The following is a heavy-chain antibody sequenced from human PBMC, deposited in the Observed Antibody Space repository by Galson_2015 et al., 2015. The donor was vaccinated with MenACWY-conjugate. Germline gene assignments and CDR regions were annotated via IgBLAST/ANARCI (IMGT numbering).Heavy chain of an antibody. J-gene: IGHJ4*02. CDR2: ISSSSSTI. Sequence: SLRLSCAASGFTFSSYSMNWVRQAPGKGLEWVSYISSSSSTIYYADSVKGRFTISRDNAKNSLYLQMNSLRAEDTAVYYCARESGDSNFDYWGQGTLVTVSS. CDR3: ARESGDSNFDY. D-gene: IGHD4-17*01. V-gene: IGHV3-48*04. CDR1: GFTFSSYS.